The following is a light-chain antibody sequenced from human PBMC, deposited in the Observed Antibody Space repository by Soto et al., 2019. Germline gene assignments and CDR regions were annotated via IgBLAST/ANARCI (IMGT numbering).Light chain of an antibody. CDR1: QSISTW. Sequence: DIQMTQSPSTLSASAGDRVTITCRASQSISTWLAWYQQKPGKAPKLLIDGASSLASGVPSRFSGSGSGTEFTLTISSLQPDDFATYYCQQHNGYSERMFGQGTKVDIK. CDR2: GAS. V-gene: IGKV1-5*01. CDR3: QQHNGYSERM. J-gene: IGKJ1*01.